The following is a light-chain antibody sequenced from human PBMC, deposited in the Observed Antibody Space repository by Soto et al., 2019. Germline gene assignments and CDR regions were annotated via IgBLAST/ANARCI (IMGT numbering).Light chain of an antibody. Sequence: EIVLTQSPATLSLSPGERATLSCRASQTVSSSLAWYQQKPGQAPRLLIYEVSNRATGIPARFSGSGSGADFTLTISRLEPEDFAVYYCQQYDNSPSTFGQGTKVDIK. CDR2: EVS. CDR1: QTVSSS. V-gene: IGKV3-11*01. CDR3: QQYDNSPST. J-gene: IGKJ1*01.